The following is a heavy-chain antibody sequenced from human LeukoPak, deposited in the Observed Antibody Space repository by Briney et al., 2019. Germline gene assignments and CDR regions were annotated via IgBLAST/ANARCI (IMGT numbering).Heavy chain of an antibody. Sequence: GGSLRLSCAASGFTFRNYAMSWVRQAPGKGLEWVSAISGSGGTTYYADSVKSRFTISRDNAKNTLYLQMNSLRAEDTATLYCAKDFGEGGYWGQGTLVTVSS. J-gene: IGHJ4*02. CDR1: GFTFRNYA. CDR3: AKDFGEGGY. CDR2: ISGSGGTT. D-gene: IGHD3-10*01. V-gene: IGHV3-23*01.